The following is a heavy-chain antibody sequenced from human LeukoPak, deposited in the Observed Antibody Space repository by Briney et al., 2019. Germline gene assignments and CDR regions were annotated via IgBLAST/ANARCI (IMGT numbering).Heavy chain of an antibody. V-gene: IGHV4-59*01. CDR1: GGSISSYY. J-gene: IGHJ4*02. D-gene: IGHD3-22*01. CDR3: VRERRSGYPE. Sequence: KPSETLSLTCTVSGGSISSYYWSWIRQPPGKGLEWIGYIYYSGSTNYNPSLKSRVTISVDTSKNQFSLKLSSVTAADTAVYYCVRERRSGYPEWGQGTLVTVSS. CDR2: IYYSGST.